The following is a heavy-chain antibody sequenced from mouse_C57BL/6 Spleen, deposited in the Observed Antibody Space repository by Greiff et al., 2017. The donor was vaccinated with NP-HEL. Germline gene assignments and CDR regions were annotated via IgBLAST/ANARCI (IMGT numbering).Heavy chain of an antibody. CDR2: ISSGGDYI. CDR3: TKRSDYYGPMDY. Sequence: EVMLVESGEGLVKPGGSLKLSCAASGFTFSSYAMSWVRQTPEKRLEWVAYISSGGDYIYYADTVKGRFTISRDNARNTLYLQMSSLKSEDTAMYYCTKRSDYYGPMDYWGQGTSVTVSS. CDR1: GFTFSSYA. V-gene: IGHV5-9-1*02. D-gene: IGHD1-1*01. J-gene: IGHJ4*01.